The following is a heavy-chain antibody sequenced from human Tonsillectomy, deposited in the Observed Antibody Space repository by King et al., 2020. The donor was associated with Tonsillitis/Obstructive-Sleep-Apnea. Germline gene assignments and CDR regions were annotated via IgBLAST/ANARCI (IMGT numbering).Heavy chain of an antibody. Sequence: QLQESGPGLVKPSETLSLTCTVSGGSISSSSYYWGWIRQPPGKGLEWIGSIYYSGSTYYNPSLKSRVTISVDTSKNQFSLKLSSVTAADTAVYYCAIVVITTPGVVPDHNWVDPWGQGTLVTVSS. D-gene: IGHD3-22*01. V-gene: IGHV4-39*01. CDR2: IYYSGST. CDR1: GGSISSSSYY. CDR3: AIVVITTPGVVPDHNWVDP. J-gene: IGHJ5*02.